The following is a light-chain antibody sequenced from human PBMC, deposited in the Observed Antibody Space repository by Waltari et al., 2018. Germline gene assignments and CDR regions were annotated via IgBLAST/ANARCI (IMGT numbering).Light chain of an antibody. Sequence: DIVMTQSPDSLTVSLGERATINCKSSQSFLFSSNNKNYLAWYQQKPGQPPKLLIYWASTRESGVPDRFSGSGSGTDFTLTISSLQAEDVAVYYCQQYYDTLYTFGQGTKLEIK. CDR1: QSFLFSSNNKNY. CDR3: QQYYDTLYT. V-gene: IGKV4-1*01. J-gene: IGKJ2*01. CDR2: WAS.